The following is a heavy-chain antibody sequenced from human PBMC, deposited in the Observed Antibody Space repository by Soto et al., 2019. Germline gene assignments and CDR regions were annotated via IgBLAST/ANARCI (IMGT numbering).Heavy chain of an antibody. V-gene: IGHV1-69*08. CDR1: GGTFSTYI. CDR2: IIPIPDIT. Sequence: QVQLVQSGAEVKKPGSSVKVSCKAPGGTFSTYIISWVRQAPGQGLEWMGRIIPIPDITDNAQKFQGRVTFSADKSPSPAYMELSSLRSEDTAVYYCARDRITTRGDAFDLWGQGTMVTVSS. CDR3: ARDRITTRGDAFDL. D-gene: IGHD3-3*01. J-gene: IGHJ3*01.